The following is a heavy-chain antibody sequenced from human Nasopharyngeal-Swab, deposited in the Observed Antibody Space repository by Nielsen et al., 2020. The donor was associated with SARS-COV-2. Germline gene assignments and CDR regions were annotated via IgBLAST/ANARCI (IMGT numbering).Heavy chain of an antibody. CDR2: ISYDGSNK. CDR3: ARVKISGYDLVGQYYYGMDV. J-gene: IGHJ6*02. Sequence: GESLKISCAASGFTFSSYAMYWVRQAPGKGLEWVAVISYDGSNKYYADSVKGRFTISRDNSKNTLYLQMNSLRAEDTAVYYCARVKISGYDLVGQYYYGMDVWGQGTTVTVSS. D-gene: IGHD5-12*01. CDR1: GFTFSSYA. V-gene: IGHV3-30-3*01.